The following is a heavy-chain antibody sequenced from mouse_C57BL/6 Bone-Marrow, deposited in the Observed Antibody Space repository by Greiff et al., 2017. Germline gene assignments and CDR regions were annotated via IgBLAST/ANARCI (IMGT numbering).Heavy chain of an antibody. CDR3: ARRRDYFDY. Sequence: EVQGVESGGDLVKPGGSLKLSCAASGFTFSSYGMSWVRQTPDKRLEWVATISSGGSYTYYPDSVKGRFTISRDNAKNTRYLQMRMLKSEYTAMYYCARRRDYFDYWGQGTTLTVSS. CDR1: GFTFSSYG. CDR2: ISSGGSYT. V-gene: IGHV5-6*01. J-gene: IGHJ2*01.